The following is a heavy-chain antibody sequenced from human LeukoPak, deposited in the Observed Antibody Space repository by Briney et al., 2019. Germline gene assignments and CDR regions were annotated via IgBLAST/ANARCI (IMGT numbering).Heavy chain of an antibody. D-gene: IGHD1-26*01. CDR1: GFTFSSYA. CDR2: ISYDGSNK. CDR3: TADWRELGSFDY. J-gene: IGHJ4*02. Sequence: GGSLRLSCAASGFTFSSYAMHWVRQAPGKGLEWVAVISYDGSNKYYADSVKGRFTISRDNSKNTLYLQMNSLRAEDTAVYYCTADWRELGSFDYWGQGTLVTVSS. V-gene: IGHV3-30-3*01.